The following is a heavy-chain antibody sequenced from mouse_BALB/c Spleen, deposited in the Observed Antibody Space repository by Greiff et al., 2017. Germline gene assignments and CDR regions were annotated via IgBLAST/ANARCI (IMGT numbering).Heavy chain of an antibody. CDR2: IHYSGST. CDR1: GYSITRGSS. CDR3: ARDYGSSEDMDY. D-gene: IGHD1-1*01. Sequence: DVKLQESGPDLVKPSQSLSLPCTVTGYSITRGSSWHWIRQFPGNKLSWMGYIHYSGSTHYNPSLKSRISITRDTSKNQFFLQLNSVTTEDTATYYCARDYGSSEDMDYWGEGTSVTVSS. V-gene: IGHV3-1*02. J-gene: IGHJ4*01.